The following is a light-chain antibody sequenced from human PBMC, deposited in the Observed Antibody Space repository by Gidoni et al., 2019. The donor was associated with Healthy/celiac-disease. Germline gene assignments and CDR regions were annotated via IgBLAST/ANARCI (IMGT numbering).Light chain of an antibody. CDR1: QSVLYSSNNKNY. CDR3: QQYYSALT. Sequence: DIVMPQSPDSLAVSLGERATINCKSSQSVLYSSNNKNYLAWYQQKPGQPPKLLIYWASTRESGVPDRFSGSGSGTEFTLTISSLQAEDVAVYYCQQYYSALTFGGGTKVEIK. J-gene: IGKJ4*01. V-gene: IGKV4-1*01. CDR2: WAS.